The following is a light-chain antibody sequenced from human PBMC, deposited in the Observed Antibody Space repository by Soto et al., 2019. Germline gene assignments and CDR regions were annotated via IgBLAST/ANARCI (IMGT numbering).Light chain of an antibody. CDR3: QQYNNWPPLYT. CDR1: QSVSSN. J-gene: IGKJ2*01. V-gene: IGKV3-15*01. Sequence: MTQSPSSLSVSPGQRATLSCRASQSVSSNLAWYQQKAGQAPRLLIYDASTRSTGIPARFSGSGSGTEFTLTIRSLQSEDSAVYYCQQYNNWPPLYTFGQGTKLEIK. CDR2: DAS.